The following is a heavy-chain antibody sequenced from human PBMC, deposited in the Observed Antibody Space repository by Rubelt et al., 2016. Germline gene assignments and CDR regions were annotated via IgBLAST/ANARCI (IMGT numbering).Heavy chain of an antibody. CDR3: GRDMNV. CDR1: GFTFSTYW. J-gene: IGHJ6*02. CDR2: IKQDGGEK. Sequence: EVQLVESGGGLVQAGGSLRLSCAASGFTFSTYWMSWVRQAPGKGLEWVANIKQDGGEKNYVDSVKGRFTISRDNAKNSLYLQMSSLRGEDTAVYYCGRDMNVWGQGTTVTVSS. V-gene: IGHV3-7*04.